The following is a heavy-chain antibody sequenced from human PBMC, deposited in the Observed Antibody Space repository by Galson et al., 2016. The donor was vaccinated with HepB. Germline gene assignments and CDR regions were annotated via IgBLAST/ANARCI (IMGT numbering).Heavy chain of an antibody. Sequence: TLSLTCTVSGGSINSGEFYWSWIRQPPGRGLEGIGYVYYSGFPYYNPSLKSRVTISLDTSKNQFSLKLNSVTAADAAVYYCASATTVTTYWYFDLWGRGTLVTVSS. CDR3: ASATTVTTYWYFDL. CDR2: VYYSGFP. CDR1: GGSINSGEFY. J-gene: IGHJ2*01. V-gene: IGHV4-30-4*01. D-gene: IGHD4-17*01.